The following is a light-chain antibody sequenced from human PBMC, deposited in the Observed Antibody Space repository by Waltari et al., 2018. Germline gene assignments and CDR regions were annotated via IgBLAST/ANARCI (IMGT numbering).Light chain of an antibody. CDR1: QSVSSK. J-gene: IGKJ3*01. CDR2: GAS. CDR3: QQYSTWPLT. V-gene: IGKV3-15*01. Sequence: EIVMTQSPATLSVSPGERVTLSCRASQSVSSKLAWYQQKSGQDPRLLIYGASTRATGIPARFSGSGSGAGFTLTISSLQSEDFAVYFCQQYSTWPLTFGPGTKVDIK.